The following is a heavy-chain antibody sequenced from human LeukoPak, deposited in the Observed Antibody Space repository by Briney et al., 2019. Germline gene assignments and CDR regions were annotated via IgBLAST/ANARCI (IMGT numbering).Heavy chain of an antibody. Sequence: GGSLRLSCAASGFTFSSYGMQWVRQAPGKGLEWVAFIRYDGSNKYYADSVKGRFTISRDNSKNTLYLQMNSLRAKDTALYYCARDYYDSSGSSWFDPWGQGTLVTVSS. CDR1: GFTFSSYG. J-gene: IGHJ5*02. V-gene: IGHV3-30*02. CDR3: ARDYYDSSGSSWFDP. D-gene: IGHD3-22*01. CDR2: IRYDGSNK.